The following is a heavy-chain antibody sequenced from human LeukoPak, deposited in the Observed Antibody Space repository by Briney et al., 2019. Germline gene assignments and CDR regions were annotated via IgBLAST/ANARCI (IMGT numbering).Heavy chain of an antibody. V-gene: IGHV4-59*01. CDR3: SRDRNYYDSGSYWYAFDI. D-gene: IGHD3-10*01. CDR2: ISYSGNT. CDR1: GGSISTYY. Sequence: SETLSLTCTVSGGSISTYYWSWIRQPPGKGLVWIVYISYSGNTNYNPSLKSRVTISVDTSKNQFSLRLSSVTAADTAVYYCSRDRNYYDSGSYWYAFDIWGQGTMVTVSS. J-gene: IGHJ3*02.